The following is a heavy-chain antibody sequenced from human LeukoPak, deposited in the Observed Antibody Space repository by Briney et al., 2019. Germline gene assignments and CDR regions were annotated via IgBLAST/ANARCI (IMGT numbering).Heavy chain of an antibody. Sequence: RLCCAASGFRLTSCIMHWEIQAPGKGLENVARISYGGNRNYYADSVRGRFTISRDDSKNTLYLEMNNLRAEDTSVYYCVRDFDGRNDYFDGVRFDYWGLGTLVTVSS. D-gene: IGHD3-16*01. CDR1: GFRLTSCI. CDR3: VRDFDGRNDYFDGVRFDY. J-gene: IGHJ4*02. V-gene: IGHV3-30*01. CDR2: ISYGGNRN.